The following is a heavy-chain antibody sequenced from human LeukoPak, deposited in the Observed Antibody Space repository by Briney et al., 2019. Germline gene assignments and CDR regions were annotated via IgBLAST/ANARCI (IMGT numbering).Heavy chain of an antibody. CDR3: AKDFGSGSYRQNAFDI. CDR1: GFTFSSYG. V-gene: IGHV3-30*18. Sequence: GGSLRLSCAASGFTFSSYGMHWVRQAPGKGLEWVAVISYDGSNKYYADSVKGRFTISRDNSKNTLYLQMNSLRAEDTAVYYCAKDFGSGSYRQNAFDIWGQGTMVTVSS. CDR2: ISYDGSNK. J-gene: IGHJ3*02. D-gene: IGHD5-18*01.